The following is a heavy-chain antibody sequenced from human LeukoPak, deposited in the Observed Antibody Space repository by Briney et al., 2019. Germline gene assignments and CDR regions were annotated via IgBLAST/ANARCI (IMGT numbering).Heavy chain of an antibody. D-gene: IGHD3-22*01. J-gene: IGHJ5*02. V-gene: IGHV1-18*01. CDR1: GYTFTSYG. Sequence: ASVKVSCKTSGYTFTSYGISWVRQAPGQGLEWVGWISAYNGNTNYAQKLQGRVTMTTDTSTTTAYMELRSLRSDDTAVYYCARVYYYDIGGYYYLPFDPWGQGTLVTVSS. CDR3: ARVYYYDIGGYYYLPFDP. CDR2: ISAYNGNT.